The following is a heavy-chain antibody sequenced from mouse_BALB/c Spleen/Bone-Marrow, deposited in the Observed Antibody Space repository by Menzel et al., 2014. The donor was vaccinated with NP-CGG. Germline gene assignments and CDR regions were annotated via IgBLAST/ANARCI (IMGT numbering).Heavy chain of an antibody. J-gene: IGHJ4*01. Sequence: QVQLQQSGAELVKPGASVKMSCKASGYTFTSYYMYWVKQRPGQGLEWIGEITPSNGDTNFNEKFKGKATLTADTSSGTAYMQLSSLTSEDSAIYYCAIHGEAMDYWGQGTSVTVSS. V-gene: IGHV1-53*01. CDR1: GYTFTSYY. CDR2: ITPSNGDT. CDR3: AIHGEAMDY.